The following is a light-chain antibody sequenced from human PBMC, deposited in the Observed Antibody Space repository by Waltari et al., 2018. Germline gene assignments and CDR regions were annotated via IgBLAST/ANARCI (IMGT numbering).Light chain of an antibody. CDR3: QQYGTSPYT. V-gene: IGKV3-20*01. CDR1: QTRSSSY. CDR2: GAS. Sequence: EIVLTQSPGTLSLSPGERATLSCRASQTRSSSYLAWFQQKPGQAPRLLIYGASNRATGFPDRFSGSGSGTDFTLTISRLEPEDFAVYYCQQYGTSPYTFGQGTKLEIK. J-gene: IGKJ2*01.